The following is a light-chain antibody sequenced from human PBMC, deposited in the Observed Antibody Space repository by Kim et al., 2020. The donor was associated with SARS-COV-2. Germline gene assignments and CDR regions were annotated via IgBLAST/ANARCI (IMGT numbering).Light chain of an antibody. V-gene: IGKV3-20*01. CDR1: QSLTSNS. CDR2: GAS. J-gene: IGKJ1*01. Sequence: SSGERATLSCRASQSLTSNSLAWYQQKPGHAPRLRIYGASGRASSSPDRCRGSGSGRDVTLTMGGVEGDEFSMYYCVQYEAEPKTFGHRTKVDIK. CDR3: VQYEAEPKT.